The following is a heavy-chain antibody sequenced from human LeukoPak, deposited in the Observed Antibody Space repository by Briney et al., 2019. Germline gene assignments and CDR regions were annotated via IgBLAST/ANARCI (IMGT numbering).Heavy chain of an antibody. V-gene: IGHV3-23*01. CDR2: VSGTGGRT. D-gene: IGHD6-6*01. Sequence: GGSLRLSCAASGFTFSTYAMSWVRQAPGKGLEWVSVVSGTGGRTYYADSVKGRFTISKDNSKNTLYPQMNSLRAEDTALYYCVKASSSSPQYNWFDAWGQGTLVTVSS. J-gene: IGHJ5*02. CDR3: VKASSSSPQYNWFDA. CDR1: GFTFSTYA.